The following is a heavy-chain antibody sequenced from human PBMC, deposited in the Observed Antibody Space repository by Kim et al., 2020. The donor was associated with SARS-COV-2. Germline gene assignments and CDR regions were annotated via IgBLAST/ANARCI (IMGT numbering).Heavy chain of an antibody. CDR3: ARDLFAMGTDFFDY. Sequence: GGSLRLSCAASGFRLCDYAMNWVRQAPGKGLEWVSYISSSSHAIYYADSVKGRFSTSRDNAKNSLSLQMNSLRDEDTAVYYCARDLFAMGTDFFDYWGQGVLVTVSS. V-gene: IGHV3-48*02. CDR2: ISSSSHAI. J-gene: IGHJ4*02. D-gene: IGHD3-3*01. CDR1: GFRLCDYA.